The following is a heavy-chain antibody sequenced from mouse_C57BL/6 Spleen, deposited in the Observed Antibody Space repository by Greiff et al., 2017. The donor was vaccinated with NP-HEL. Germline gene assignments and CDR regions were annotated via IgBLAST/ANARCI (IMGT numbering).Heavy chain of an antibody. V-gene: IGHV5-17*01. J-gene: IGHJ4*01. D-gene: IGHD2-1*01. CDR1: GFTFSDYG. CDR2: ISSGSSTI. CDR3: TSGGNYDYYAMDY. Sequence: EVKLVESGGGLVKPGGSLKLSCAASGFTFSDYGMHWVRQAPEKGLEWVAYISSGSSTIYYADTVKGRFTISRDNAKNTLFLQMTSLRSEDTAMYYCTSGGNYDYYAMDYWGQGTSVTVSS.